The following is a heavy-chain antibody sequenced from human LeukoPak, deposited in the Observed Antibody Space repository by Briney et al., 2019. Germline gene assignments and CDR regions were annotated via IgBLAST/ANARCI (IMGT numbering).Heavy chain of an antibody. CDR3: ARGEPLLLNYYDSSDKRSEGAFDI. J-gene: IGHJ3*02. V-gene: IGHV5-51*01. Sequence: GESLKISCKGSGYSFTKFWIGWVRQMPGKGLEWMGIIYPGDYDTRYSPSFQGQVTISADKSISTAYLQWSSLKASDTAMYYCARGEPLLLNYYDSSDKRSEGAFDIWGQGTMVTVSS. D-gene: IGHD3-22*01. CDR1: GYSFTKFW. CDR2: IYPGDYDT.